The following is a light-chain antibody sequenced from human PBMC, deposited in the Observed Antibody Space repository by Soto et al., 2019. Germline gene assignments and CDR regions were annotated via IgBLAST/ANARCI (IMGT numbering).Light chain of an antibody. CDR2: LAC. J-gene: IGKJ1*01. Sequence: DIQMTQSPSSLSASVGDRVTITCRSSQNIGNVVNWYQQKPGKAPKLLICLACSLQRGVPSGFSASGSGTEFTLVISSLQPEDFATYYCQQSYSHPRTLGQGTTVDVK. CDR1: QNIGNV. CDR3: QQSYSHPRT. V-gene: IGKV1-39*01.